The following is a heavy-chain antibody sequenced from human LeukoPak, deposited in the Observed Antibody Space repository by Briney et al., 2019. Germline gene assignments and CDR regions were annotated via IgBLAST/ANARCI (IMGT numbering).Heavy chain of an antibody. J-gene: IGHJ4*02. CDR3: SRHGSTGFDY. V-gene: IGHV4-59*08. Sequence: PSETLSLTCTVSGGSISYDYWSWIRQSPGKRLEWIGYIHYSGATNYSPSLKSRVTISVNTSKNQFSLKLSSVTAADTAVYYCSRHGSTGFDYWGQGTLVTVSS. CDR1: GGSISYDY. D-gene: IGHD1-14*01. CDR2: IHYSGAT.